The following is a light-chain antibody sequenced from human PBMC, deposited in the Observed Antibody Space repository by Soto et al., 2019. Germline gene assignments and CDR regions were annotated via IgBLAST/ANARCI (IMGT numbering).Light chain of an antibody. J-gene: IGKJ4*01. V-gene: IGKV1-6*01. CDR2: AAS. CDR3: LQDYNYPFT. Sequence: AIQMTQSPSSLSASVGDRVTITCRASQGIKNDLGWYQQKPGKAPKLLISAASSLESGVPSRFGGSGSGTDFTLTITSLQPEDFATYYCLQDYNYPFTFGGGTRVEVK. CDR1: QGIKND.